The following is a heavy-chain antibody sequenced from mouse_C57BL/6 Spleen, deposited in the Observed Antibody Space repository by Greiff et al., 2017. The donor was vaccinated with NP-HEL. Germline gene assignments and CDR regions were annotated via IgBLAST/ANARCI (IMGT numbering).Heavy chain of an antibody. J-gene: IGHJ2*01. V-gene: IGHV5-4*01. CDR1: GFTFSSYA. CDR2: LSDGGSYT. Sequence: DVQLVESGGGLVKPGGSLKLSCAASGFTFSSYAMSWVRQTPEKRLEWVATLSDGGSYTYYPDNVKGRFTISRDNAKNNLYLQMSHLKSEDTAMYYCARDYYGSSYYFDYWGQGTTLTVSS. D-gene: IGHD1-1*01. CDR3: ARDYYGSSYYFDY.